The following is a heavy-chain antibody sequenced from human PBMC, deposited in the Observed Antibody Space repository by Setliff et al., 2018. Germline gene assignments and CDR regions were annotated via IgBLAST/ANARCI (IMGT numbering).Heavy chain of an antibody. CDR3: AREVGTSTSSDAFDV. Sequence: PSETLSLTCTVSGDSISSGDYFWSWIRQPPGKGLEWIAYIYHSGSAYYNPSLKSRVTMSADTSKNQFSLHLTSVTAADTAVYYCAREVGTSTSSDAFDVWGQGMMVTVSS. D-gene: IGHD1-26*01. J-gene: IGHJ3*01. V-gene: IGHV4-30-4*08. CDR1: GDSISSGDYF. CDR2: IYHSGSA.